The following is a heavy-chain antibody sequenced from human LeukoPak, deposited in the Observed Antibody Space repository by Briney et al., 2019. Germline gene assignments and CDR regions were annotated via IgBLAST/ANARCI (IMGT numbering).Heavy chain of an antibody. CDR2: IKSKTDGGTT. CDR3: TTPYYYGSGSYSW. D-gene: IGHD3-10*01. Sequence: GGSLRLSCATSGFTFNKYWMSWVRQAPGKGLEWVGRIKSKTDGGTTDYAAPVKGRFTISRDDSKNTLYLQMNSLKTEDTAVYYCTTPYYYGSGSYSWWGQGTLVTVSS. V-gene: IGHV3-15*01. J-gene: IGHJ4*02. CDR1: GFTFNKYW.